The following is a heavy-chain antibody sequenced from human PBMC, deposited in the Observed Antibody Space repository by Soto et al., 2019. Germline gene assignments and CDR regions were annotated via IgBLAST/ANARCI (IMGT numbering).Heavy chain of an antibody. CDR3: AIDAFDYDDTGYHFAY. D-gene: IGHD3-22*01. V-gene: IGHV3-48*02. CDR1: GFTFSNYN. Sequence: EVQLVESGGGLVQPGGSLRLTCAASGFTFSNYNMNWVRQAPGKGLEWVSYISKSSGTIYYADSVKGRFSISRDNGKNSLYLQMNSLRDEDTAVYYFAIDAFDYDDTGYHFAYWGQGTLVTVSS. J-gene: IGHJ4*02. CDR2: ISKSSGTI.